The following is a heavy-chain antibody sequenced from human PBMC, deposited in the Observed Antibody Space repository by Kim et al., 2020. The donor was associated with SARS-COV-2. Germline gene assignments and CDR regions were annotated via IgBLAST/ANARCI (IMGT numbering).Heavy chain of an antibody. Sequence: GGSLRLSCAASGFTFSSYGMHWVRQAPGKGLEWVAVISYDGSNKYYADSVKGRFTISRDNSKNTLYLQMNSLRAEDTAVYYCAKDMGYAYAPDYDSSGYYLDAFDIWGQGTMVTVSS. CDR3: AKDMGYAYAPDYDSSGYYLDAFDI. CDR2: ISYDGSNK. J-gene: IGHJ3*02. V-gene: IGHV3-30*18. CDR1: GFTFSSYG. D-gene: IGHD3-22*01.